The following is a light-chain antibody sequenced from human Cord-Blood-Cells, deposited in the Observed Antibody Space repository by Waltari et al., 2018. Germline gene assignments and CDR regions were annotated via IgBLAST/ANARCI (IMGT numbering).Light chain of an antibody. Sequence: QSALTQPPSASGSPGQSVTISCTGTSSDVGGYNSVSWYQQHPGKAPKLMIYEGSKRPSGVPDRVSGSKSGNPASLTVSGLQAEDEADYYCSSYAGSNTYVVFGGGTKLTVL. CDR1: SSDVGGYNS. CDR2: EGS. CDR3: SSYAGSNTYVV. J-gene: IGLJ2*01. V-gene: IGLV2-8*01.